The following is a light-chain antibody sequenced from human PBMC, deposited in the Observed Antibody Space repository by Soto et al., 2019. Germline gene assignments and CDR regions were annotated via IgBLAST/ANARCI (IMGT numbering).Light chain of an antibody. Sequence: QSALTQPRSVSGSPGQSVTISCTGSSNDVGTYNYVSWYQQYAGKAPKLIIYDVSKWPSGVPDRFSGSKSGNTASLTISGLQAEDEADYHCCSYGASEIFGGGTKLTVL. CDR1: SNDVGTYNY. J-gene: IGLJ2*01. V-gene: IGLV2-11*01. CDR3: CSYGASEI. CDR2: DVS.